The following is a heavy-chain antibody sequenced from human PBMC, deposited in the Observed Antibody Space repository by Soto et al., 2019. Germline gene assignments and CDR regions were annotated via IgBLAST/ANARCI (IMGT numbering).Heavy chain of an antibody. V-gene: IGHV3-33*01. Sequence: QVQLVESGGGVVQPGRSLRLSCAASGFTFKNNAMHWVRQAAGKGLEWVAQIWYDGSNKSYTDSVRGRFTISRDNLKNTVYLQMDSLRAEDTAVYYCARDGQQMAPYAMDVWGQGTTVTVSS. CDR2: IWYDGSNK. D-gene: IGHD6-13*01. CDR3: ARDGQQMAPYAMDV. J-gene: IGHJ6*02. CDR1: GFTFKNNA.